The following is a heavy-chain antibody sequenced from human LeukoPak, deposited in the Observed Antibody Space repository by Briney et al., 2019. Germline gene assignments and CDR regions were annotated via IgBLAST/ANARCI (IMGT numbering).Heavy chain of an antibody. CDR1: GGTFSSYA. CDR2: IIPIFGTA. D-gene: IGHD4-17*01. Sequence: SVKVSCKASGGTFSSYAISWVRQAPAQGLEWMGRIIPIFGTANYAQKFQGRVTITTDESTSTAYMELTSLRSEDTAVNDCARLEVRYGHFDYCGQGTLVTVSS. CDR3: ARLEVRYGHFDY. J-gene: IGHJ4*02. V-gene: IGHV1-69*05.